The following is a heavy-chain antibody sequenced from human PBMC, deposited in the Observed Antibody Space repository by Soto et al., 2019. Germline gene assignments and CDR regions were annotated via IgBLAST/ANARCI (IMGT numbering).Heavy chain of an antibody. J-gene: IGHJ4*02. Sequence: QVQLQQWGAGLLKPSETLSLTCAVYGGSFSGYYWSWIRQPPGKGLEWIGEINHSGSTNYNPSLKSRFTISVATSKKQFSLELGSVTAADPAVYYWGRGRRGGQTSLRGNLFDYWGQGTLVTVSS. V-gene: IGHV4-34*01. CDR2: INHSGST. CDR3: GRGRRGGQTSLRGNLFDY. D-gene: IGHD4-17*01. CDR1: GGSFSGYY.